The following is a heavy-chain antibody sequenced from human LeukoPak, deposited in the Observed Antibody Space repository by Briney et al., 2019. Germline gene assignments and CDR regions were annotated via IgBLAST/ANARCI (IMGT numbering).Heavy chain of an antibody. CDR2: ISDSGSST. J-gene: IGHJ4*02. V-gene: IGHV3-23*01. CDR1: GFSFSSYV. D-gene: IGHD7-27*01. Sequence: GGSLRLSCAASGFSFSSYVMVWVRQSPGKGLQWVSGISDSGSSTYYADSVKGRFTISRDNSKNTLYLQMNSLRAEDTAVYYCAKDINWASFESWGQGTLVTVSS. CDR3: AKDINWASFES.